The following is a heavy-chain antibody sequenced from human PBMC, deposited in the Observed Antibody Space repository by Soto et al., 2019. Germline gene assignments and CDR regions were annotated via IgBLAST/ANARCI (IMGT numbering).Heavy chain of an antibody. Sequence: ASVKVSCKASGYTFTSYYMHWVRQAPGQGLEWMGIINPSGGSTSYAQKFQGRVTMTRDTSTSTVYMELSSLRSEDTAVYYCARDWIAGSGWYGASWFDPWGQGTLVTVSS. D-gene: IGHD6-19*01. V-gene: IGHV1-46*03. CDR1: GYTFTSYY. CDR2: INPSGGST. CDR3: ARDWIAGSGWYGASWFDP. J-gene: IGHJ5*02.